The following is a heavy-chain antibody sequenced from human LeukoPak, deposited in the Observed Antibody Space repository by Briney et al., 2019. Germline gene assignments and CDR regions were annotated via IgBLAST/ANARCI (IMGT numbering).Heavy chain of an antibody. CDR2: INHSGST. D-gene: IGHD6-13*01. CDR1: GGSFSGYY. J-gene: IGHJ4*02. Sequence: KPSETLSLTCAVYGGSFSGYYWSWIRQPPGKGLEWIGEINHSGSTNYNPSLKSRVTISVDTSKNQFSLKLSSVTAADTAVYYCARGVGVAAAGSLPYFDYWGQGTLVTFSS. CDR3: ARGVGVAAAGSLPYFDY. V-gene: IGHV4-34*01.